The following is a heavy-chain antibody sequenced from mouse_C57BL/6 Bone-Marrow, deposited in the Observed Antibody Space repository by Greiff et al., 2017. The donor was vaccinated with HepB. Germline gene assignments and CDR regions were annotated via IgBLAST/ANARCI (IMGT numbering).Heavy chain of an antibody. CDR1: GFNIKDYY. J-gene: IGHJ4*01. CDR3: ASAYYSNYDAMDY. CDR2: IDPEDGET. V-gene: IGHV14-2*01. Sequence: EVKLMESGAELVKPGASVKLSCTASGFNIKDYYMHWVKQRTEQGLGWIGRIDPEDGETKYAPKFQGKATITADTSSNTAYLQLSSLTSEDTAVYYCASAYYSNYDAMDYWGQGTSVTVSS. D-gene: IGHD2-5*01.